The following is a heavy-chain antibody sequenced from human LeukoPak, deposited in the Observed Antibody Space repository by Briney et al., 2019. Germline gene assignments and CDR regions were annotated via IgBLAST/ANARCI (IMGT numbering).Heavy chain of an antibody. D-gene: IGHD3-3*01. CDR1: GFTVSSNY. Sequence: GGSLRLSCAASGFTVSSNYMSWVSQAPGKGLEWVSVIYSGGSTYYADSVKGRFTISRDNSKNTLYLQMNSLRAEDTAVYYCARDQFRDYDFWSGYYSPNWFDPWGQGTLVTVSS. CDR3: ARDQFRDYDFWSGYYSPNWFDP. V-gene: IGHV3-53*01. J-gene: IGHJ5*02. CDR2: IYSGGST.